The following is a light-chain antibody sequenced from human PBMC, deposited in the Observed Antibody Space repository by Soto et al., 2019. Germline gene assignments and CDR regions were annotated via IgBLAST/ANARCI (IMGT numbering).Light chain of an antibody. CDR3: QHYNSFPLT. J-gene: IGKJ5*01. CDR1: QDISNY. V-gene: IGKV1-16*02. Sequence: IQMTPSPSSLSASVGDRVTITCRASQDISNYLAWFQQKPGEAPKSLIYAASSLQSGVPSKFSGSGSGTDFTLTISSLQPEDFATYYCQHYNSFPLTFGQGTRLEIK. CDR2: AAS.